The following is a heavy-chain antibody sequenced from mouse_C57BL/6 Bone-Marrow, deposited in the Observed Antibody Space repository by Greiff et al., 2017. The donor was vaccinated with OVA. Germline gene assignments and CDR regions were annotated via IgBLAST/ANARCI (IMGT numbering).Heavy chain of an antibody. CDR3: ARWLLREYFDV. CDR2: IRNKANGYTT. D-gene: IGHD2-3*01. CDR1: GFTFTDYY. J-gene: IGHJ1*03. V-gene: IGHV7-3*01. Sequence: VQLQQSGGGLVQPGGSLSLSCAASGFTFTDYYMSWVRQPPGKALEWLGFIRNKANGYTTEYSASVKGRFTISRDNSQSILYLQMNALRAEDSATYYCARWLLREYFDVWGTGTTVTVSS.